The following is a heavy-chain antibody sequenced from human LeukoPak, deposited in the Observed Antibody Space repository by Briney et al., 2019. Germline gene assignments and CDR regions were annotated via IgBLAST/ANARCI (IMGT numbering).Heavy chain of an antibody. J-gene: IGHJ4*02. CDR3: ARDRGGDSSPPKYYFDY. CDR1: AGTFSSYA. D-gene: IGHD6-13*01. Sequence: ASVKVSCKASAGTFSSYAISWVRQAPGQGLEWMGGIIPIFGTANYAQKFQGRVTITADKSTSTAYMELSSLRSEDTAVYYWARDRGGDSSPPKYYFDYWGQGTLVTVSS. CDR2: IIPIFGTA. V-gene: IGHV1-69*06.